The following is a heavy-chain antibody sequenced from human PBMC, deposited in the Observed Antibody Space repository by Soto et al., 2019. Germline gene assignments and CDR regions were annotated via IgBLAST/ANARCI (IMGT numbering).Heavy chain of an antibody. D-gene: IGHD3-3*01. V-gene: IGHV4-31*03. J-gene: IGHJ4*02. CDR2: IYYSGST. CDR1: GGSINSAGYY. Sequence: QVQLQESGPGLVKPSQTLSLTCTVSGGSINSAGYYWSWLRQHPAQGLEWIGNIYYSGSTNYNPSLKSRVTISIDTSKNHFSLNLSSVTAADTAVYFCARVQTIFGIITVFDYWGQGTLVTVSS. CDR3: ARVQTIFGIITVFDY.